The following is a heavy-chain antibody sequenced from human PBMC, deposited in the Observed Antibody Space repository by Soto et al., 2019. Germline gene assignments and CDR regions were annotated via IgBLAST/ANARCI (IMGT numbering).Heavy chain of an antibody. Sequence: QVQLQQWGAGLLKPSETLSLTCAVYGGSFSGYYWSWIRQPPGKGLEWIGEINHSGSTNYTPSLKSRGTISVDTAKNQFSLKLSSVTAADTAVYYCARGPSMGWFDPWGQGTLVTVSS. CDR2: INHSGST. D-gene: IGHD3-10*01. V-gene: IGHV4-34*01. J-gene: IGHJ5*02. CDR1: GGSFSGYY. CDR3: ARGPSMGWFDP.